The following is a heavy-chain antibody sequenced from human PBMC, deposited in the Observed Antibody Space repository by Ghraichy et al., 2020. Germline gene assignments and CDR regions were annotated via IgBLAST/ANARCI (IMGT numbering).Heavy chain of an antibody. J-gene: IGHJ4*02. CDR2: IYHSGST. CDR1: GGSISSGGYS. Sequence: SETLSLTCAVSGGSISSGGYSWSWIRQPPGKGLEWIGSIYHSGSTYYNPSLKSRVTISVDRSKNQFSLKLSSVTAADTAVYYCARGSTVVTPFDYWGQGTLVTVSS. CDR3: ARGSTVVTPFDY. D-gene: IGHD4-23*01. V-gene: IGHV4-30-2*01.